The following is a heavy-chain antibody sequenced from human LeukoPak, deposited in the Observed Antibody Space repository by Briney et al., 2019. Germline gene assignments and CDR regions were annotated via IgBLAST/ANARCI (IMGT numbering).Heavy chain of an antibody. CDR3: ARTSYSGGYFGSADY. D-gene: IGHD1-26*01. V-gene: IGHV4-59*08. CDR2: IYYSGST. CDR1: GGSISSYY. J-gene: IGHJ4*02. Sequence: SETLSLTCTVPGGSISSYYWSWIRQPPGKGLEWIGYIYYSGSTNYNPSLKSRVTISVDTSKNQFSLKLSSVTAADTAVYYCARTSYSGGYFGSADYWGQGTLVTVSS.